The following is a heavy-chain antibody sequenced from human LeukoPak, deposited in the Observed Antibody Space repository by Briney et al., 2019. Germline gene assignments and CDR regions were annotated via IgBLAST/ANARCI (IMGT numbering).Heavy chain of an antibody. CDR2: FSSSSSAI. J-gene: IGHJ6*02. CDR3: AKTREELLWFGELPSDYYYAMDV. V-gene: IGHV3-48*04. Sequence: PGGSLRLSCAASGFTFSSYSMNWVRQAPGKGLEWVSYFSSSSSAIYYADSVKGRFTISRDNAKNSLYLQMNSLRAEDTAVYYCAKTREELLWFGELPSDYYYAMDVWGQGTTVTVSS. CDR1: GFTFSSYS. D-gene: IGHD3-10*01.